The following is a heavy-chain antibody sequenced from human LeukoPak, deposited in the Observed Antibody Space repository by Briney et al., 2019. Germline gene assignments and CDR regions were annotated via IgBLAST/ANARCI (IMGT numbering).Heavy chain of an antibody. V-gene: IGHV3-23*01. J-gene: IGHJ4*02. Sequence: GESLKISCAASGFTFSSYAMSWVRQAPGKGLEWVSAISGSGGSTYYADSVKGRFTISRDNSKNTLYLQMNSLRAEDTAVYYCAKLKVRGAFDYWGQGTLVTVSS. CDR2: ISGSGGST. D-gene: IGHD3-10*01. CDR3: AKLKVRGAFDY. CDR1: GFTFSSYA.